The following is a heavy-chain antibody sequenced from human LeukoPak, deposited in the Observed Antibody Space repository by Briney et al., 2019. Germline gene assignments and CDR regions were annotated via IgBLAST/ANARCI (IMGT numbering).Heavy chain of an antibody. CDR2: IYTSGST. J-gene: IGHJ4*02. V-gene: IGHV4-4*07. CDR3: ARDQKTMITFGGVIDAFDY. CDR1: GGSISSYY. Sequence: PSETLSLTCTVSGGSISSYYWSWIRQPAVKGLEWIGRIYTSGSTNYNPSLKSRVTMSVDTSKNQFSLKLSSVTAADTAVYYCARDQKTMITFGGVIDAFDYWGQGTLVTVSS. D-gene: IGHD3-16*02.